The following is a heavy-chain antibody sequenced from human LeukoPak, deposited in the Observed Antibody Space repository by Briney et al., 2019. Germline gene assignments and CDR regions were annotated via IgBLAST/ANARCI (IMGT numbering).Heavy chain of an antibody. Sequence: PSETLSLTCTVSGGSISSGDYYWSWIRQPPGTGLEWIGYIYYSGSTYYNPSLKSRVTISVDTSKNQFSLKLSSVTAADTAVYYCARSIADYDFWSGYYRSHYMDVWGKGTTVTVSS. V-gene: IGHV4-30-4*08. D-gene: IGHD3-3*01. J-gene: IGHJ6*03. CDR1: GGSISSGDYY. CDR3: ARSIADYDFWSGYYRSHYMDV. CDR2: IYYSGST.